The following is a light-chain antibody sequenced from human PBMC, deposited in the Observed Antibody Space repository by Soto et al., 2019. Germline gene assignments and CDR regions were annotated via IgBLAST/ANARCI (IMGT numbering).Light chain of an antibody. CDR3: HQYNNWPWT. Sequence: ESVLTQSPGTLSLSPWERATLSCRASQSVSSNYLAWYQQKPGQAPRLLIYGASTRATGIPDRFSGSGSETEFTLTIRSLQSEDSALYYCHQYNNWPWTFGQGTKVDIK. CDR1: QSVSSN. J-gene: IGKJ1*01. CDR2: GAS. V-gene: IGKV3D-15*01.